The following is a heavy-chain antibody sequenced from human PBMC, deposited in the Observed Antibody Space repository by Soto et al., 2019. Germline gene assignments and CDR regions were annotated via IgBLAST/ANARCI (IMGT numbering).Heavy chain of an antibody. CDR1: GGTFSSYA. CDR2: IIPIFGTA. V-gene: IGHV1-69*01. J-gene: IGHJ4*02. D-gene: IGHD5-12*01. CDR3: AREARGQWLHHEDVYYFDY. Sequence: QVQLVQSGAEVKKPGSSVKVSCTASGGTFSSYAISWVRQAPGQGLEWMGGIIPIFGTANYAQKFQGRVTITADESTSTAYMELSSLRSEDTAVYYCAREARGQWLHHEDVYYFDYWGQGTLVTVSS.